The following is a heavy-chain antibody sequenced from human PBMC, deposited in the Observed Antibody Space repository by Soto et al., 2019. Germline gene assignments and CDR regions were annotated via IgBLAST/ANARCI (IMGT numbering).Heavy chain of an antibody. V-gene: IGHV3-23*01. CDR1: GFTFSSYA. CDR3: AKQVRDGTSSPYYFDY. CDR2: ISSAVNT. J-gene: IGHJ4*02. Sequence: GGSLTLSCAGSGFTFSSYAMSWVRHAPGKGLEWVSAISSAVNTYYADSVKGRFTISRDNSKNALSLQMNSLIAEDTAVYYCAKQVRDGTSSPYYFDYWGQGTLVTVS. D-gene: IGHD6-6*01.